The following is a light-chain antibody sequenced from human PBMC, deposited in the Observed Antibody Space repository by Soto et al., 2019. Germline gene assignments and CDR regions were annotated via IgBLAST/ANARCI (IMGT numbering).Light chain of an antibody. J-gene: IGKJ1*01. Sequence: DIQMTQSPSSLSASVGDRVTITCRASQGITNYLAWYQQKPGKVPRLLIYAASTLHSGVPSRFCGSGSGTDFTITISSLQLDDVAPYYWQKSNNAPRTFGQGTKVDIK. CDR3: QKSNNAPRT. V-gene: IGKV1-27*01. CDR2: AAS. CDR1: QGITNY.